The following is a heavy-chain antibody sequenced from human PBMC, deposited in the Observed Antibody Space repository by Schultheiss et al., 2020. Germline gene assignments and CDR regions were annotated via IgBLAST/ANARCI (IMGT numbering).Heavy chain of an antibody. CDR3: ARGLVRRADDAFDI. CDR2: IWYDGSNK. Sequence: GGSLRLSCAASGFTFSSYGMHWVRQAPGKGLEWVAVIWYDGSNKYYADSVKGRFTISRDNSKNTLYLQMNSLRAEDTAVYYCARGLVRRADDAFDIWGQGTMV. CDR1: GFTFSSYG. J-gene: IGHJ3*02. V-gene: IGHV3-33*01. D-gene: IGHD6-19*01.